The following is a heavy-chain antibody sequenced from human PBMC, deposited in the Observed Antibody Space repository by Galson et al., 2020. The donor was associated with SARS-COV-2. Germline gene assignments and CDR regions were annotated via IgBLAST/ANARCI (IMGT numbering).Heavy chain of an antibody. V-gene: IGHV3-53*01. D-gene: IGHD3-16*01. Sequence: GGSLRLSCAASGFTVRANSMSRVRQAPGKGLEWVSVLYSAGSTSYADTVKGRITISRDTSKNTLYLQMISLRAEESAVYYGAMDRGGGYGLDVWGQGTTVSVSS. CDR1: GFTVRANS. CDR2: LYSAGST. CDR3: AMDRGGGYGLDV. J-gene: IGHJ6*02.